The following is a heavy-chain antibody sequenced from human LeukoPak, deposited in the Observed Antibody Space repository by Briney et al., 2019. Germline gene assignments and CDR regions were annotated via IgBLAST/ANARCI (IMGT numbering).Heavy chain of an antibody. Sequence: ASVKVSCKASGYTFTSYAMHWVRQAPGQRLEWMGWINAGNGNTKYSQKFQGRVTITRDTSASTAYMELSSLRSEDTAVYYCAREDCSGGSCYSESGWFDPWGQGTLVTVSS. V-gene: IGHV1-3*01. CDR2: INAGNGNT. J-gene: IGHJ5*02. D-gene: IGHD2-15*01. CDR1: GYTFTSYA. CDR3: AREDCSGGSCYSESGWFDP.